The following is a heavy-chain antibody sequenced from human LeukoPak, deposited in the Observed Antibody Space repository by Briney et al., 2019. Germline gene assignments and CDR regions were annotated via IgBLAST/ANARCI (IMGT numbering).Heavy chain of an antibody. CDR1: GFTFDDYA. CDR3: ARDVLFYYGSSGHYYTGNIDY. V-gene: IGHV3-43*02. J-gene: IGHJ4*02. CDR2: INRDGDNT. Sequence: GGSLRLSCAASGFTFDDYAMHWVRQGLGKGLEWVSRINRDGDNTYYADSVKGRFTISRDNTKNSLYMQMNSLRTYVPALYYCARDVLFYYGSSGHYYTGNIDYWGQGILVTVSS. D-gene: IGHD6-25*01.